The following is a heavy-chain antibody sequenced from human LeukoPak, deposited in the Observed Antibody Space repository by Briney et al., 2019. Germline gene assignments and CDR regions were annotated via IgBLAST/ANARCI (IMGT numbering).Heavy chain of an antibody. CDR2: IKQDGSEK. J-gene: IGHJ4*02. Sequence: PPGGSLRLSCAASGFTFSSYWMSWVRQGPGKGLEWVANIKQDGSEKYYVDSVKGRFTISRDNAKNSLYLQMNSLRAEDTAVYYCARLCPCGWFIFDYWGQGTLVTVSS. V-gene: IGHV3-7*01. CDR3: ARLCPCGWFIFDY. D-gene: IGHD6-19*01. CDR1: GFTFSSYW.